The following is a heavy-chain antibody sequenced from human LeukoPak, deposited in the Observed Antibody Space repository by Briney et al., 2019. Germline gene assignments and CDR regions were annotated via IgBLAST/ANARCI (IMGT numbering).Heavy chain of an antibody. Sequence: SETLTLTCTVFGDFVTGYFLNWVRQPPGKGLEWIGHIYKIGTTNYNPSLKSRLTISADTSKNQFSLQLRSVTAADTAVYYCVIGVGWQPDYWGQAALVSVSS. J-gene: IGHJ4*02. CDR2: IYKIGTT. V-gene: IGHV4-59*02. CDR1: GDFVTGYF. D-gene: IGHD2-15*01. CDR3: VIGVGWQPDY.